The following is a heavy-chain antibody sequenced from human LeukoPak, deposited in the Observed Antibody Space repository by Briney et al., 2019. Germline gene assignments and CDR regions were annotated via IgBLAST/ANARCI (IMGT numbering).Heavy chain of an antibody. D-gene: IGHD2-15*01. CDR2: INHSGST. V-gene: IGHV4-34*09. J-gene: IGHJ3*02. CDR3: ARDGGSYI. CDR1: GGSFSGYY. Sequence: SETLSLTCAVYGGSFSGYYWSWIRQPPGKGLEWIGEINHSGSTNYNPSLKSRVTISVDTSKNQFSLKLSSVTAADTAVYYCARDGGSYIWGQGTMVTVSS.